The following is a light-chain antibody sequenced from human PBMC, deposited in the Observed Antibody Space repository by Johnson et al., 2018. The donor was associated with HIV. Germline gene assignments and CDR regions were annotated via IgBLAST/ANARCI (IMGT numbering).Light chain of an antibody. CDR2: DNN. CDR1: SSDIGNNY. Sequence: QSVLTQPPSVSAAPGQKVTISCSGSSSDIGNNYVSWYQQLPGTAPNLLIYDNNKRPSGLPDRFSGSKSGTSATLGITGLQTGDEADYYCGTWDSRLSAWSFGTGTKVTVL. V-gene: IGLV1-51*01. CDR3: GTWDSRLSAWS. J-gene: IGLJ1*01.